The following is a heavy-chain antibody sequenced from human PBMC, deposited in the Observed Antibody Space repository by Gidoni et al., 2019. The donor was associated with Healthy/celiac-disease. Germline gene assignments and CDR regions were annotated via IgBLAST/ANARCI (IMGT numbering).Heavy chain of an antibody. V-gene: IGHV3-33*01. D-gene: IGHD1-7*01. J-gene: IGHJ6*02. CDR3: ARDITGTGGGDYYYGMDV. CDR1: GFTFSSYG. CDR2: IWYDGSNK. Sequence: QVQLVESGGGVVQPGRSLRLSCAASGFTFSSYGMHWVRQAPGKGLEWVAVIWYDGSNKYYADSVKGRFTISRDNSKNTLYLQMNSLRAEDTAVYYCARDITGTGGGDYYYGMDVWGQGTTVTVSS.